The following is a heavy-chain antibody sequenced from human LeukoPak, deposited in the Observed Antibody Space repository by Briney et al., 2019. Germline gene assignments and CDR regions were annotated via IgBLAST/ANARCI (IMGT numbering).Heavy chain of an antibody. V-gene: IGHV4-59*11. D-gene: IGHD5-12*01. J-gene: IGHJ4*02. CDR2: IYYSGST. CDR3: ATDIVATRGIFY. Sequence: SETLSLTCTVSGGSISSHYWSWIRQPPGKGLEWIGYIYYSGSTNYNPSLKSRVTISIDTSKNQFSLKLSSVTAADTAVYYCATDIVATRGIFYWGQGTLVTVSS. CDR1: GGSISSHY.